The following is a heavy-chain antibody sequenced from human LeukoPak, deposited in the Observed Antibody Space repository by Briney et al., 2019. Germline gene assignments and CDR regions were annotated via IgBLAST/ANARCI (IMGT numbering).Heavy chain of an antibody. V-gene: IGHV4-59*01. CDR3: ARDRPHNWFDP. CDR2: IYYSGST. J-gene: IGHJ5*02. CDR1: GGSISSYY. Sequence: SETLSLTCTASGGSISSYYWSWIRQPPGKGLEWIGYIYYSGSTNYNPSLKSRVTISVDTSKNQFSLKLSSVTAADTAVYYCARDRPHNWFDPWGQGTLVTVSS.